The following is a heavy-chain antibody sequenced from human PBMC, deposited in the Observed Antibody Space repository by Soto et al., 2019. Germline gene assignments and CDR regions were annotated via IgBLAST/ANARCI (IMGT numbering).Heavy chain of an antibody. CDR1: GFTFSSYS. J-gene: IGHJ4*02. V-gene: IGHV3-21*01. CDR3: ARWDYEILTGYLYQPVLDY. CDR2: ISSSSSYI. D-gene: IGHD3-9*01. Sequence: SLKISCAASGFTFSSYSMNWVRQAPGKGLEWVSSISSSSSYIYYADSVKGRFTISRDNAKNSLYLQMNSLRAEDTAVYYCARWDYEILTGYLYQPVLDYWGKGTLVTVYS.